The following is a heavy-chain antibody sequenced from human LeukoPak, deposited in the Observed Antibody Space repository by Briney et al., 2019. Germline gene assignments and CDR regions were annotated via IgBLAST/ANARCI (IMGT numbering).Heavy chain of an antibody. CDR3: ARPLMYYYGSETYYWFDP. J-gene: IGHJ5*02. V-gene: IGHV3-7*01. Sequence: GGSLRLSCAASGFTFSNYWMSWVRQAPGKGLEWVANIKQDGSEKYYVDSVKGRFTISRDNAKNSLYLQMNSLRAEDTAMYYCARPLMYYYGSETYYWFDPWGQGTLVTVSS. D-gene: IGHD3-10*01. CDR1: GFTFSNYW. CDR2: IKQDGSEK.